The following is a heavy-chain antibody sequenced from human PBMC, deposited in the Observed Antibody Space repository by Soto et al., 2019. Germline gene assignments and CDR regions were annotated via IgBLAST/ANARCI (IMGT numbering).Heavy chain of an antibody. CDR2: IYYSGST. D-gene: IGHD3-22*01. J-gene: IGHJ6*02. V-gene: IGHV4-39*07. Sequence: SETLSLTCTVSGGSISSSSYYWGWIRQPPGKGLEWIGSIYYSGSTYYNPSLKSRVTISVDTSKNQFSLKLSSVTAADTAIYYCARTITMIEGGYGLDVWGQGTTVTVSS. CDR1: GGSISSSSYY. CDR3: ARTITMIEGGYGLDV.